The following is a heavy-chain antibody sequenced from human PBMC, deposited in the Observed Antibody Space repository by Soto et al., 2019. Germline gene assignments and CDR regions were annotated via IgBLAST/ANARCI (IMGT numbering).Heavy chain of an antibody. CDR2: VSGRGGST. Sequence: VHLLESGGGLVQPGGSLRLACTASGFTFNHYAMSWVRQAPGKGLEWVSAVSGRGGSTKYADSVKGRFIISRDNSNSPLYLQMDSRRGEYTAVYYCAKDSTVTTSLYFYYYGFDVWGQGTTVTVSS. J-gene: IGHJ6*02. D-gene: IGHD4-17*01. CDR3: AKDSTVTTSLYFYYYGFDV. CDR1: GFTFNHYA. V-gene: IGHV3-23*01.